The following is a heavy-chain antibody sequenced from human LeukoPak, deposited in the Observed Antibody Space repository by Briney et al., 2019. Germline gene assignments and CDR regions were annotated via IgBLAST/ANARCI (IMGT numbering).Heavy chain of an antibody. J-gene: IGHJ5*02. CDR3: AIVNCSSTSCYGSXGFDP. D-gene: IGHD2-2*01. Sequence: ASVKVSCKASGYTFTSYYMHWVRQAPGQGLEWMGIINPSGGSTSYAQKFQGRVTMTRDTSTSTVYMELSSLRSEDTAVYYCAIVNCSSTSCYGSXGFDPWGXXTLVTVSS. CDR2: INPSGGST. CDR1: GYTFTSYY. V-gene: IGHV1-46*01.